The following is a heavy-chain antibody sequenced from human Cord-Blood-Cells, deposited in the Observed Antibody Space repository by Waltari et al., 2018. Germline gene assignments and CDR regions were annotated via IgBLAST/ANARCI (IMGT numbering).Heavy chain of an antibody. CDR3: ARDGRGGDWGNFDY. J-gene: IGHJ4*02. Sequence: QVQLQESGPGLVKPSQTLSRTCNVSGGSISSGGYFWRLTRQHPGKGLEWIGYVYYSGSTYYNPSLKSRVTISVDTSKNQFSLKLSSVTAADTAVYYCARDGRGGDWGNFDYWGQGTLVTVSS. CDR1: GGSISSGGYF. V-gene: IGHV4-31*03. CDR2: VYYSGST. D-gene: IGHD2-21*01.